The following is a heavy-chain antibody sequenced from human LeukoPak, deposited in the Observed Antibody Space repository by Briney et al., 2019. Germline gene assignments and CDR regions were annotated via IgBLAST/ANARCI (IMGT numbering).Heavy chain of an antibody. J-gene: IGHJ4*02. CDR3: ARDQEGFDY. CDR1: GYTFTSNY. V-gene: IGHV1-46*01. CDR2: IYPRDGSA. Sequence: ASVKVSCTASGYTFTSNYIHWVRQAPGQGLEWMGMIYPRDGSASYAQKFQGRVTVTRDTSTSTVHMELSGLRSEDTAVYYCARDQEGFDYWGQGTLVTVSS.